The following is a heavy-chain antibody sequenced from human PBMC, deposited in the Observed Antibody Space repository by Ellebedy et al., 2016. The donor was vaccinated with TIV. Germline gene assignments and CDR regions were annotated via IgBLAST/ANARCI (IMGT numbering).Heavy chain of an antibody. D-gene: IGHD3-16*02. CDR1: GGSISSGGYY. J-gene: IGHJ6*02. V-gene: IGHV4-31*03. CDR2: IYYSGST. CDR3: ASKGAYRNNYGMDV. Sequence: SKTLSLTCTVSGGSISSGGYYWSWIRQHPGKGLEWIGYIYYSGSTYYNPSLKSRVTIAVDTSKNQFSLKLTSVTAADTAVYYCASKGAYRNNYGMDVWGQGTTVTVSS.